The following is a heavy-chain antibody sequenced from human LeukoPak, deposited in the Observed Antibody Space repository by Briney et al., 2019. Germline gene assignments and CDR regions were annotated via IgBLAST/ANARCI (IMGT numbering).Heavy chain of an antibody. CDR1: GGSISSYY. J-gene: IGHJ4*02. D-gene: IGHD3-22*01. V-gene: IGHV4-59*01. CDR3: AREVNYYDSSGFDY. Sequence: SETLSLTCTVSGGSISSYYWSWIRQPPGKGLEWIGYIYYSGSTNYNPSLKSRVTISVDTSKNQFSLKLSSVTAADAAVYYCAREVNYYDSSGFDYWGQGTLVTVSS. CDR2: IYYSGST.